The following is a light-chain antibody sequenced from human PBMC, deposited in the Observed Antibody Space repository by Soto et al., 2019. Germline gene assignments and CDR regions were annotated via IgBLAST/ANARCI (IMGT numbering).Light chain of an antibody. J-gene: IGLJ3*02. CDR3: SSYTTSRTWV. Sequence: QSALTRPASVSGSPGQSITISCTGTGSDVGGYDSVSWYQQHPGRAPKLMIYDVSNRPSGVSNRFSGSKSGNTASLTISGLQAEDEADYYCSSYTTSRTWVFGGGTKVTVL. CDR2: DVS. V-gene: IGLV2-14*01. CDR1: GSDVGGYDS.